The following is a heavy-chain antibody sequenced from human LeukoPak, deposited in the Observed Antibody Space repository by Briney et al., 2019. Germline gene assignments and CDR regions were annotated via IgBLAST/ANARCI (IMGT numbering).Heavy chain of an antibody. CDR1: GYTFTCYG. J-gene: IGHJ6*03. V-gene: IGHV1-18*01. D-gene: IGHD1-1*01. CDR2: TSAYNGNT. CDR3: ARSAGTTYYYYYYMDV. Sequence: ASVKVSCKASGYTFTCYGISWVRQAPGQGLEWMGWTSAYNGNTNYAQKLQGRVTMTTDTSTSTAYMELRSLRSDDTAVYYCARSAGTTYYYYYYMDVWGKGTTVTVSS.